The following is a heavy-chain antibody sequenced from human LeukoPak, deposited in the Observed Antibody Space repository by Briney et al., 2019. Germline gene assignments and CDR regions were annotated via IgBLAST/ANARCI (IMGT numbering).Heavy chain of an antibody. V-gene: IGHV3-23*01. J-gene: IGHJ4*02. CDR2: IRGSGDST. Sequence: GGSLRLSCAASGFTFSTYAMSWVRQAPGKGLEWVSGIRGSGDSTYYADSVKGRFTISRDNSKNTLYLQMNSLRAEDTAVYYCAKGHTDSEWLYFDSWGQGSLVTVSS. CDR3: AKGHTDSEWLYFDS. CDR1: GFTFSTYA. D-gene: IGHD5-12*01.